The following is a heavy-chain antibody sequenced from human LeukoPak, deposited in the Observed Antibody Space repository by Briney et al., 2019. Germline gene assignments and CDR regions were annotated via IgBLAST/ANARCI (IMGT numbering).Heavy chain of an antibody. D-gene: IGHD5-18*01. CDR2: IYYSGST. CDR3: ARGFTAMVI. Sequence: SETLSLTCTVSGGSISSYYWSWIRQPPGKGLEWIGYIYYSGSTNYNPSPKSRVTISVDTSKNQFSLKLSSVTAADTAVYYCARGFTAMVIWGQGTLVTVSS. V-gene: IGHV4-59*01. CDR1: GGSISSYY. J-gene: IGHJ4*02.